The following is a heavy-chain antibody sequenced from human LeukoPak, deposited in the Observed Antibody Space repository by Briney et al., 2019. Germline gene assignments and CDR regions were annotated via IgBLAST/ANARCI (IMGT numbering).Heavy chain of an antibody. D-gene: IGHD2-15*01. CDR2: INPSGGST. J-gene: IGHJ6*03. V-gene: IGHV1-46*01. CDR3: ARGYCSGGSCYYYYYYYYMDV. Sequence: ASVKVSCKASGYTFTSYYMHWVRQAPGQGLEWMGIINPSGGSTSYAQKFQGRVTMTRDTSTSTVYMELSSLRSEDTAVYYCARGYCSGGSCYYYYYYYYMDVCGKGTTVTVSS. CDR1: GYTFTSYY.